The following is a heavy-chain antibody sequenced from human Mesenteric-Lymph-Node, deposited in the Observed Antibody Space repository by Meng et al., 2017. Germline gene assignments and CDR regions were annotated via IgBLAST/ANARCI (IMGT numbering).Heavy chain of an antibody. CDR2: FDPEDGET. Sequence: ASVKVSCKVSGYTLTELSMHWVRQAPGKGLEWMGGFDPEDGETIYAQKFQGRVTMTEDTSTDTAYMELSSLRSEDTAVYYCATRKKVGATTIFAFDIWGQGTMVTVSS. D-gene: IGHD1-26*01. V-gene: IGHV1-24*01. J-gene: IGHJ3*02. CDR1: GYTLTELS. CDR3: ATRKKVGATTIFAFDI.